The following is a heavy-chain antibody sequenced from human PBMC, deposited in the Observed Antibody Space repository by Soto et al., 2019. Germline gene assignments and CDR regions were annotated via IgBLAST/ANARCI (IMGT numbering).Heavy chain of an antibody. D-gene: IGHD3-3*01. CDR3: ARDPEWLSPGAWFAP. Sequence: ASVKVSCKASGYTFTSYGISWVRQAPGQGLEWMGWISAYNGNTNYAQKLQGRVTMTTDTSTSTAYMELRSLRSDDTAVYYCARDPEWLSPGAWFAPWGQETLVTVSS. J-gene: IGHJ5*02. CDR2: ISAYNGNT. V-gene: IGHV1-18*01. CDR1: GYTFTSYG.